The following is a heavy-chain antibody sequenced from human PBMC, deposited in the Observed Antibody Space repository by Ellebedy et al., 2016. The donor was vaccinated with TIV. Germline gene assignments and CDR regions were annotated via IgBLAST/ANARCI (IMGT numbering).Heavy chain of an antibody. CDR1: GYSFTSYW. D-gene: IGHD5-18*01. J-gene: IGHJ6*02. CDR3: ARLRDTAIYYYYGMDV. V-gene: IGHV5-51*01. Sequence: GESLKISCKGSGYSFTSYWIGWVRQMPGKGLEWMGIIYPGGSDTRYSPSFQGQVTISADKSISTAYLQWSSLKASDTAMYYCARLRDTAIYYYYGMDVWGQGTTVTVSS. CDR2: IYPGGSDT.